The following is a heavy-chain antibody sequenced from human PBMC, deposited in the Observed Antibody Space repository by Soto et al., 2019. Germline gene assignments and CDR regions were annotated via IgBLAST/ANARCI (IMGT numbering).Heavy chain of an antibody. V-gene: IGHV2-5*02. CDR3: XHRRPPPIAAAGXSWFDP. D-gene: IGHD6-13*01. J-gene: IGHJ5*02. Sequence: SGPTLVNPTQTLTLTCTFSGFSLSTSGVGVGWIRQPPGKALEWLALIYWDDDKRYSPSLKSRLTITKDTSKNQVVLTMTNMDPVDTATYYCXHRRPPPIAAAGXSWFDPWGQGTLVTVSS. CDR1: GFSLSTSGVG. CDR2: IYWDDDK.